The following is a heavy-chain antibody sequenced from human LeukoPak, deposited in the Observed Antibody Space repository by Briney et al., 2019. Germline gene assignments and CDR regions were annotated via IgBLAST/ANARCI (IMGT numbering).Heavy chain of an antibody. CDR1: GFTFSSYG. V-gene: IGHV3-30*03. J-gene: IGHJ4*02. Sequence: GGSLRLSCAASGFTFSSYGMHWVRQAPGKGLEWVAVISYDGTNKYYADSVKGRFTISRDISKSTVYLQMNSLTAEDTAVYYCARSTASYDIWSGSSYWGQGTLVTVSS. CDR3: ARSTASYDIWSGSSY. D-gene: IGHD3-3*01. CDR2: ISYDGTNK.